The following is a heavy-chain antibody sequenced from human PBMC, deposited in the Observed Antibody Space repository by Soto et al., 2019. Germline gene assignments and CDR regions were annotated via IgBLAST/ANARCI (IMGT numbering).Heavy chain of an antibody. D-gene: IGHD3-22*01. J-gene: IGHJ4*02. V-gene: IGHV4-30-4*01. CDR2: IYYSGST. CDR1: GGSISSGDYY. Sequence: QVQLQESGPGLVKPSQTLSLTCTVSGGSISSGDYYWSWIRQPPGKGLEWIGYIYYSGSTYYNQSLKSRVTISVDTSKNQFSLKLSSVTAADTAVYYCASLDSSGYSPFDYWGQGTLVTVSS. CDR3: ASLDSSGYSPFDY.